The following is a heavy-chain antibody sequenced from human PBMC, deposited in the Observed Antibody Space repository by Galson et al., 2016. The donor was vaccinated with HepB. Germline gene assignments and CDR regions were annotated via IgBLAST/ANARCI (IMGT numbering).Heavy chain of an antibody. D-gene: IGHD7-27*01. J-gene: IGHJ6*02. CDR3: AGHRGRPWGYYYYGMDV. V-gene: IGHV4-31*03. Sequence: TLSLTCTVPGGSISSGGYYWSWIRQPPGKGLEWIGYIYNSRRTSHNPPLQRRVTIPVDTSKNQFSLNFNPVTAADTAVYYCAGHRGRPWGYYYYGMDVWGQGTTVTVSS. CDR1: GGSISSGGYY. CDR2: IYNSRRT.